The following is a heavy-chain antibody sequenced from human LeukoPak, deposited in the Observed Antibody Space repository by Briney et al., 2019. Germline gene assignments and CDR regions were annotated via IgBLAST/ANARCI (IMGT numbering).Heavy chain of an antibody. D-gene: IGHD6-19*01. CDR1: GGSISSYY. CDR3: ARAGSAWYSPFDC. J-gene: IGHJ4*02. CDR2: IYTSGSP. V-gene: IGHV4-4*07. Sequence: SETLSLTCTVSGGSISSYYWSWIRQPAGKGLEWIGRIYTSGSPNYNPSLKSRVTISIDKSKNQFSLNLISVTAAGTAVYYCARAGSAWYSPFDCWGQGTLVTVSS.